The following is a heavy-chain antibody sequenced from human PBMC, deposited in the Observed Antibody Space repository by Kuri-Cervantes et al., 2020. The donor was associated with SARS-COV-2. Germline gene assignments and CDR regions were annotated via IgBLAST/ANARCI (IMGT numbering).Heavy chain of an antibody. J-gene: IGHJ6*02. D-gene: IGHD2-8*01. CDR2: ISGSGETI. CDR3: ALEIMSFFGMDV. Sequence: GESLKISCAASGFTFRSYAMTWVRQAPGKGLEWVSVISGSGETIHYADSVQGRFTISRGNSKKMLYLQMKSLRAEDTATYYCALEIMSFFGMDVWGQGTTVTVSS. V-gene: IGHV3-23*01. CDR1: GFTFRSYA.